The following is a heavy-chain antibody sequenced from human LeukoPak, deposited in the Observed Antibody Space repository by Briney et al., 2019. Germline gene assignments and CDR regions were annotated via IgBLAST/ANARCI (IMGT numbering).Heavy chain of an antibody. CDR2: ISGNGGST. CDR3: AKMGYDFAPFDP. V-gene: IGHV3-23*01. D-gene: IGHD3-3*01. Sequence: GGSLRLSCAPSGFTFSSYAMRWVRQAPAKGLAWVSAISGNGGSTYSADSVKGRFTISRDNSKNTLYLQMNRLRAEDTVVYYCAKMGYDFAPFDPWGQGTLVTVSS. CDR1: GFTFSSYA. J-gene: IGHJ5*02.